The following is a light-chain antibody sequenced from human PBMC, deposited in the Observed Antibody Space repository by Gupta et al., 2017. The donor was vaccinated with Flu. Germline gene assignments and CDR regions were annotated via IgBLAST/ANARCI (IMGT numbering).Light chain of an antibody. J-gene: IGKJ2*04. CDR1: QSVSSSY. CDR2: GAS. Sequence: EIVLTQSPGTLSLSPGERATLSCRASQSVSSSYLAWYQQKPGQAPRLLIYGASSRDTGITDRFSGSGNGTGFPLTISIRELEPIAVYYCQCDGSSPPRSFGQGTKMEIK. V-gene: IGKV3-20*01. CDR3: QCDGSSPPRS.